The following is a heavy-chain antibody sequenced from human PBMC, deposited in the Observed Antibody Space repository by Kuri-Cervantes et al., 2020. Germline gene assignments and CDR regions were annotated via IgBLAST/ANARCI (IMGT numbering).Heavy chain of an antibody. Sequence: GESLKISCAASGFTFSNAWMSWVRQAPGKGLEWVGRIKSKTDGGTTDYAAPVKGRFTISRDDSKNTLYLQMNSLRDEDTAVYYCASVYSYGYIPLWGQGTLVTVSS. CDR2: IKSKTDGGTT. CDR3: ASVYSYGYIPL. V-gene: IGHV3-15*01. CDR1: GFTFSNAW. D-gene: IGHD5-18*01. J-gene: IGHJ4*02.